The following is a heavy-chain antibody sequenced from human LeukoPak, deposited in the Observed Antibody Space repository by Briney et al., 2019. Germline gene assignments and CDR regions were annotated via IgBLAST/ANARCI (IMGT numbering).Heavy chain of an antibody. CDR2: ISGRGGST. CDR1: GFTFSSYA. V-gene: IGHV3-23*01. CDR3: AKDGHIVVVTASKGGQYYFDY. J-gene: IGHJ4*02. D-gene: IGHD2-21*02. Sequence: GGSLRLSCAASGFTFSSYAMSWVRQAPGKGLEWVSAISGRGGSTYYADSVKGRFTISRDNSKNTLYLQMNSLRAEDTAVYYCAKDGHIVVVTASKGGQYYFDYWGQGTLVTVSS.